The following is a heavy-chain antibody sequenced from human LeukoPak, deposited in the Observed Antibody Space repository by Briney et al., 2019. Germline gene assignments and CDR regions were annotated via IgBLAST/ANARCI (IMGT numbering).Heavy chain of an antibody. CDR3: AIHTYYYDSSGYFSFDY. CDR1: GGTFSSYT. CDR2: IIPILGIA. V-gene: IGHV1-69*02. Sequence: SVKVSCKASGGTFSSYTISWVRQAPGQGLEWMGRIIPILGIANHAQKFQGRVTITADKSTSTAYMELSSLRSEDTAVYYCAIHTYYYDSSGYFSFDYWGQGTLVTVSS. D-gene: IGHD3-22*01. J-gene: IGHJ4*02.